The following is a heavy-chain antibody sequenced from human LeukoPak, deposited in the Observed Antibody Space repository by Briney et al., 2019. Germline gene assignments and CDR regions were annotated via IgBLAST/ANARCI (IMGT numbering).Heavy chain of an antibody. CDR3: ARDWFSEGYYFDS. CDR1: GFTYSDYS. Sequence: PGGSLRLSCAASGFTYSDYSMDWVRQAPGKGLEWVSYISGSGTTKYYADSVKGRFTISRDNAESSLYLQMSSLRAEDTAVYYCARDWFSEGYYFDSWGQGTLVTVSS. D-gene: IGHD3-10*01. V-gene: IGHV3-48*01. CDR2: ISGSGTTK. J-gene: IGHJ4*02.